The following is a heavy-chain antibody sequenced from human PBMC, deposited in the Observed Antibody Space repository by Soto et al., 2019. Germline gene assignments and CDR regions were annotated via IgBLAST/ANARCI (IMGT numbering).Heavy chain of an antibody. CDR2: FDPEDGET. D-gene: IGHD3-10*01. Sequence: QVQLVQSGAEVKKPGASVKVSCKGSGYTLTELSMHWVRQAPGKGLEWMGGFDPEDGETIYAQKFQGRVTMTEDTSTNTAYMELSSLRSEDTAVYYCATGSRVGRYNWFDPWGQGTLVTVSS. V-gene: IGHV1-24*01. CDR3: ATGSRVGRYNWFDP. CDR1: GYTLTELS. J-gene: IGHJ5*02.